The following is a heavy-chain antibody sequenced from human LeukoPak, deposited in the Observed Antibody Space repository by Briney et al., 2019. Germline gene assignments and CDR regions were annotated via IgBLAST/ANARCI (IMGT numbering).Heavy chain of an antibody. V-gene: IGHV4-59*08. CDR2: IYHSGST. J-gene: IGHJ3*02. Sequence: SETLSLTCTVSGGSISSYYWSWIRQPPGKGLEWIGYIYHSGSTNYNPSLKSRVTISVDTSKNQFSLKLSSVTAADTAVYYCARHEGYGSGSDAFDIWGQGTMVTVSS. CDR3: ARHEGYGSGSDAFDI. CDR1: GGSISSYY. D-gene: IGHD3-10*01.